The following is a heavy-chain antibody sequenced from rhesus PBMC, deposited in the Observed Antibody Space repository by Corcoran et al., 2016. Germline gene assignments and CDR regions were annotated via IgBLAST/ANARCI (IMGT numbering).Heavy chain of an antibody. CDR1: GYSFTSYW. CDR3: ARRGNNNRFDV. D-gene: IGHD1-44*01. J-gene: IGHJ5-1*01. Sequence: EVQLVQSGAEVKRPGESLKISCKTSGYSFTSYWISWVRQMPGKGLEWMGAIDPSDSDTRYSPSVQGQVTLSADKSISTADLQWSSLKASDTATYYCARRGNNNRFDVWGPGVLVTVSS. V-gene: IGHV5-20*02. CDR2: IDPSDSDT.